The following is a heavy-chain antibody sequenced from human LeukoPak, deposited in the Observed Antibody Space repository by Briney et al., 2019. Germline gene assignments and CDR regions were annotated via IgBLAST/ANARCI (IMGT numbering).Heavy chain of an antibody. Sequence: PSETLSLTCTVSGGSISSSSYYWGWIRQPPGKGLEWIGSIYYSGSTYYNPSLKSRVTISVDTSKNQFSLKLSSVTAADTAVYYCARHKDDYGGNYLQFDYWGQGTLVTVSS. CDR3: ARHKDDYGGNYLQFDY. CDR2: IYYSGST. V-gene: IGHV4-39*01. CDR1: GGSISSSSYY. J-gene: IGHJ4*02. D-gene: IGHD4-23*01.